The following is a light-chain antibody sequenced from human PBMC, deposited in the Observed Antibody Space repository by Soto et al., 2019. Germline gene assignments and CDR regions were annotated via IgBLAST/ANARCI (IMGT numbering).Light chain of an antibody. V-gene: IGLV2-8*03. J-gene: IGLJ1*01. Sequence: SSSVSHGQSGPISCPGTTGDSGAFNYVSWYQQRPGKAPKLIIYEVTRRPSGVPDRIFASKSDTTASLTVSGLLAEDEAGNRCSSAVATFLLIFGSGT. CDR1: TGDSGAFNY. CDR3: SSAVATFLLI. CDR2: EVT.